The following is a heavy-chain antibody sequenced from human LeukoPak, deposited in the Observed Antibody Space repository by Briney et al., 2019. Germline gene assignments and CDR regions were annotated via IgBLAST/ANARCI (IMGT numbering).Heavy chain of an antibody. CDR2: IIPIFGIA. CDR3: ARTTPRGLQNDY. CDR1: GDTFSSYA. J-gene: IGHJ4*02. D-gene: IGHD4-17*01. Sequence: ASVKVSCKASGDTFSSYAISWVRQAPGQGLERMGRIIPIFGIANYAQKLQGRVTITADKPTSTAYMELSSLRSEDTAVYYCARTTPRGLQNDYWGQRTLVTVSS. V-gene: IGHV1-69*04.